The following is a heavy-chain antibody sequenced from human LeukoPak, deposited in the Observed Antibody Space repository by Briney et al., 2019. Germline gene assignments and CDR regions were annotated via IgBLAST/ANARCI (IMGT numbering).Heavy chain of an antibody. J-gene: IGHJ4*02. Sequence: PGGSLRLSCAASGFTFSSYSMNWVRQAPGKGLEWVSSISSSSSYIYYADSVKGRFTISRDNAKNSLYLQMNSLRAEDTAVYYCAKDSLDPLLWFGELPTYYFDYWGQGTLVTVSS. D-gene: IGHD3-10*01. CDR2: ISSSSSYI. CDR3: AKDSLDPLLWFGELPTYYFDY. V-gene: IGHV3-21*04. CDR1: GFTFSSYS.